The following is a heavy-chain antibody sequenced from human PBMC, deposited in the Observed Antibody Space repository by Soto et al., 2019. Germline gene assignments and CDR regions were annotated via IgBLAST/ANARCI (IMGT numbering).Heavy chain of an antibody. CDR2: IYYSGNT. V-gene: IGHV4-31*03. D-gene: IGHD2-15*01. Sequence: QVQLQESGPGLVKPSQTVSLTCTVSGGFISSGSFFWSWVRQHPGKGLEWIGHIYYSGNTYYNPSLESRLSMSIDTSNSQFSLRLSSVTAAETAVYYCARDHRDKGYNFNSLDVWGQGTTVTVSS. J-gene: IGHJ6*02. CDR3: ARDHRDKGYNFNSLDV. CDR1: GGFISSGSFF.